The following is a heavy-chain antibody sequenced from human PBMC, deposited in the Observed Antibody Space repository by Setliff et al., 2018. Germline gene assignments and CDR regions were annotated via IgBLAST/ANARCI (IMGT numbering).Heavy chain of an antibody. CDR3: ARTGTYRYFDS. J-gene: IGHJ4*02. Sequence: SETLSLTRTVSGGSISSGGYYWSWVRQPPGKGLEWIGRIHYRGTTYSNVSLASQLTISVDTSKNQFSLKLTSVTASDTAVYYCARTGTYRYFDSWGRGTRVTVSS. V-gene: IGHV4-39*01. CDR1: GGSISSGGYY. CDR2: IHYRGTT. D-gene: IGHD1-1*01.